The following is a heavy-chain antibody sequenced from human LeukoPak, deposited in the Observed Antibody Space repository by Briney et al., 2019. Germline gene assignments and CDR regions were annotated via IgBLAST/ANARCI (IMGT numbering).Heavy chain of an antibody. V-gene: IGHV3-23*01. CDR3: AKDVGKWESLHFFDY. D-gene: IGHD1-26*01. CDR1: GFTLSTNA. CDR2: ISGSGAST. J-gene: IGHJ4*02. Sequence: TGGSLRLSCLTSGFTLSTNAMSWVRQAPGKGLEWISGISGSGASTYYADSVKGRFTISRDDSRNTLYLQMNSLRGDDTAVYYGAKDVGKWESLHFFDYWGQGTLVTVSS.